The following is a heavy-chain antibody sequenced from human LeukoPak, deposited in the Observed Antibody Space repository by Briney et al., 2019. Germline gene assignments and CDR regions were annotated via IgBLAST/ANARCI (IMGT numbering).Heavy chain of an antibody. CDR3: ARLQSANHDNGYYTGGFYYMDV. CDR2: ISYTGST. D-gene: IGHD4-17*01. V-gene: IGHV4-59*08. J-gene: IGHJ6*03. Sequence: KPSETLSLTCSVSGGSMSNNYWGWIRQPRGKALEWIGYISYTGSTSVTPSLKSRVNIFLETPRNQFSLEVSSVIAADTAVYYCARLQSANHDNGYYTGGFYYMDVWGKGTTVTVSS. CDR1: GGSMSNNY.